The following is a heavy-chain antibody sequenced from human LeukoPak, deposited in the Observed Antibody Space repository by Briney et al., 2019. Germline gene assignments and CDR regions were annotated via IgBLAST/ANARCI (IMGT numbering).Heavy chain of an antibody. CDR2: INWNGGST. D-gene: IGHD3-22*01. Sequence: GGSLRLSCAASGFTFDDYAMSWVRQAPGKGLEWVSGINWNGGSTGYEDSVKGRFTISRDNAKNSLYLQMNSLRAEDTALYYCARVGYDSSGPTLYYYYYYMDVWGKGTTVTVSS. J-gene: IGHJ6*03. CDR1: GFTFDDYA. V-gene: IGHV3-20*04. CDR3: ARVGYDSSGPTLYYYYYYMDV.